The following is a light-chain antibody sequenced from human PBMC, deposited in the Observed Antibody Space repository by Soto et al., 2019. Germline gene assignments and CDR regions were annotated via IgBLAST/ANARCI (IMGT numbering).Light chain of an antibody. CDR3: QQYGSSPVYT. Sequence: EIVLTQSPGTLSLYPGERATLSCRASQSVSSSYLAWYQQKPGQAPRLLIYGASSRATGIPDRFSGSGSGTDFTLTISRLEPEDFAVYYCQQYGSSPVYTFVQGTKLEIK. V-gene: IGKV3-20*01. CDR2: GAS. CDR1: QSVSSSY. J-gene: IGKJ2*01.